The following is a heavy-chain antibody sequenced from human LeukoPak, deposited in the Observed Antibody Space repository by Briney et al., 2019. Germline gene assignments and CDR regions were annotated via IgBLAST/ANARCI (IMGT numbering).Heavy chain of an antibody. CDR1: VFTFISYF. D-gene: IGHD6-19*01. CDR2: GSGDGGYT. Sequence: PGGSLRLSRAASVFTFISYFITWVRQALRMGVEWVSAGSGDGGYTAYANSVRGRSTISRDNSKRTLYLQMNSLRAEDTGVYYCAKERDRGIDVADDFDLWGQGILATVSS. V-gene: IGHV3-23*01. J-gene: IGHJ4*02. CDR3: AKERDRGIDVADDFDL.